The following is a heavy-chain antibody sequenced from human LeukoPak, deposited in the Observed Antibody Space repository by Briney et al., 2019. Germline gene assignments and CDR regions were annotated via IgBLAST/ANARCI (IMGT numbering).Heavy chain of an antibody. D-gene: IGHD6-19*01. CDR1: GFTFSSYA. J-gene: IGHJ4*02. Sequence: PGGSLRLSCAASGFTFSSYAMHWVRQAPGKGLEWVAVISYDGSNKYCADSVKGRFTISRGNSKNTLYLQMNSLRAEDTAVYYCARVAYSSGWYDYWGQGTLVTVSS. CDR2: ISYDGSNK. CDR3: ARVAYSSGWYDY. V-gene: IGHV3-30-3*01.